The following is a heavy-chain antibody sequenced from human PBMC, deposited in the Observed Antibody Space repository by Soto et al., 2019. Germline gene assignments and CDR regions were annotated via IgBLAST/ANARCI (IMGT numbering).Heavy chain of an antibody. CDR1: GGSIRSYY. Sequence: PSDALSLTCNVSGGSIRSYYWSWVRQPAGKPLEWIGRIYTSGSTNYNPSLKSRVSMSVDTSKNQFSLEVTSVTAADTAVYYCAREGASGFGMDVWGQGTTVTVSS. V-gene: IGHV4-4*07. D-gene: IGHD1-26*01. CDR2: IYTSGST. J-gene: IGHJ6*02. CDR3: AREGASGFGMDV.